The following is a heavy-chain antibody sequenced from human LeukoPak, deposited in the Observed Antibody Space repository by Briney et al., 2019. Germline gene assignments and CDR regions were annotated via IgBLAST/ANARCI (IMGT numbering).Heavy chain of an antibody. CDR1: GASISGSGYY. Sequence: SETLSLTCAVSGASISGSGYYLGWIRQPPGKGLEWIGNIYYTGSTYYNASLQSRVTISIDMSKDQFSLKLSSVTAADTAVYYCARALYSSSWRYYFDYWGQGTLVTVSS. D-gene: IGHD6-13*01. V-gene: IGHV4-39*07. CDR3: ARALYSSSWRYYFDY. CDR2: IYYTGST. J-gene: IGHJ4*02.